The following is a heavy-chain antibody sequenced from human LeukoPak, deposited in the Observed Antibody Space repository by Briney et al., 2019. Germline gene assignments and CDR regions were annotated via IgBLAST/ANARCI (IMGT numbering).Heavy chain of an antibody. J-gene: IGHJ6*02. Sequence: GESLKISCKGSGYSSTSYWISWVRQMPGKGLEWMGRIDPSDSYTNYSPSFQGHVTISADKSISTAYLQWSSLKASDTAMYYCARQDKDYYGSGRFRYGMDVWGQGTTVTVSS. CDR1: GYSSTSYW. CDR2: IDPSDSYT. D-gene: IGHD3-10*01. V-gene: IGHV5-10-1*01. CDR3: ARQDKDYYGSGRFRYGMDV.